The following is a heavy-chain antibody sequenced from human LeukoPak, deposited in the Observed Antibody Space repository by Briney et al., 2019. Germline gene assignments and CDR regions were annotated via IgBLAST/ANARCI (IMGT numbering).Heavy chain of an antibody. Sequence: PGGSLRLSCAASGFTFDDYGMSWVRQAPGKGLEWVSGINWNGGSTGYADSVKGRFTISRDNAKNSLYLQMNSLRAEDTALYYCAKDALHIWGSYSDHWGQGTLVTVSS. CDR1: GFTFDDYG. CDR3: AKDALHIWGSYSDH. J-gene: IGHJ4*02. V-gene: IGHV3-20*04. CDR2: INWNGGST. D-gene: IGHD3-16*01.